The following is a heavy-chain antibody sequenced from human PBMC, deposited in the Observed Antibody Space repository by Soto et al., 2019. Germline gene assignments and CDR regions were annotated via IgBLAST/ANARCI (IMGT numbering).Heavy chain of an antibody. V-gene: IGHV1-8*01. CDR1: GYTFTSYD. Sequence: ASVKVSCKASGYTFTSYDINWVRQATGQGLEWMGWMNPNSGNKGYAQKFQGRVTMPRNTSISTAYMELSSLRSEDTAVYYCARGPGYCSSTSCLRSYYYYYMDVWGKGTTVTVSS. CDR3: ARGPGYCSSTSCLRSYYYYYMDV. CDR2: MNPNSGNK. D-gene: IGHD2-2*01. J-gene: IGHJ6*03.